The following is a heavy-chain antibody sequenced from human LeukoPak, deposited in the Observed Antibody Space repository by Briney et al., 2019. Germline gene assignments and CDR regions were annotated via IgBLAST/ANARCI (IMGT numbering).Heavy chain of an antibody. D-gene: IGHD5-24*01. V-gene: IGHV3-30*02. CDR3: ARIRDGYNDAYDI. CDR1: GFTFRASA. J-gene: IGHJ3*02. Sequence: GGSLRLSCAASGFTFRASAMNWVRQAPGKGLEWVAFIRFDGTVAEYADSVKGRFAISRDNSQNTLFLQMSSLRSEDTAVYYCARIRDGYNDAYDIWGQGTMVTVSS. CDR2: IRFDGTVA.